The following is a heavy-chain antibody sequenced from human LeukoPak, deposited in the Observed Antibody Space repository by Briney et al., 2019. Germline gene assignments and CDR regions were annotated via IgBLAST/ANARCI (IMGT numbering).Heavy chain of an antibody. J-gene: IGHJ4*02. CDR3: ARVAVGFFDY. CDR1: GGSISNYY. Sequence: KPSETLSLTCTVSGGSISNYYWTWIRQPPGKGLEWIGYIYYSGSTNYNPSLKSQVTISVDTSKNQFSLKLSSVTAADTAVYYCARVAVGFFDYWGQGTLVTVSS. CDR2: IYYSGST. V-gene: IGHV4-59*08. D-gene: IGHD6-19*01.